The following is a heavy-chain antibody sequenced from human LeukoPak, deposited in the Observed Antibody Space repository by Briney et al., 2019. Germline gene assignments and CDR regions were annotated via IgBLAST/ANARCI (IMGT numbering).Heavy chain of an antibody. Sequence: GASVKVSCKASGYTFTGYYIHWVRQAPGQGLEWMGRINPNSGGTNYAQKFQGRVTMTRGTSISTAYMELSRLRSDDTAVYYCARAYYDSSGLGFDYWGQGTLVTVSS. CDR1: GYTFTGYY. CDR3: ARAYYDSSGLGFDY. J-gene: IGHJ4*02. CDR2: INPNSGGT. D-gene: IGHD3-22*01. V-gene: IGHV1-2*06.